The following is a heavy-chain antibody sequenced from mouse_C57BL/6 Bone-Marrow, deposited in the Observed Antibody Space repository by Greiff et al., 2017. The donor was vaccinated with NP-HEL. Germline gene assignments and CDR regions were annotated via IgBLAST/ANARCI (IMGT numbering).Heavy chain of an antibody. V-gene: IGHV1-72*01. CDR1: GYTFTSYW. J-gene: IGHJ4*01. CDR2: IDPNSGGT. Sequence: QVQLKQPGAELVKSGASVKLSCKASGYTFTSYWMHWVKQRPGRGLEWIGRIDPNSGGTKYNEKFKSKATLTVDKPSSTAYMQLSSLTSEDSAVYYCARVYDGYLYYAMDYWGQGTSVTVSS. CDR3: ARVYDGYLYYAMDY. D-gene: IGHD2-3*01.